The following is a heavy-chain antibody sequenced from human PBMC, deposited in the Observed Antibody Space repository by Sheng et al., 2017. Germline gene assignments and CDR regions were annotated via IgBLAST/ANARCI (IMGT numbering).Heavy chain of an antibody. Sequence: EVQLVESGGGLIQPGGSLRLSCAASGFTVSSNYMSWVRQAPGKGLEWVSVIYSGGSTYYADSVKGRFTISRDNSKNTLYLQMNSLRAEDTAVYYCAGNEWLRVTGMGYWGQGTLVTVSS. CDR2: IYSGGST. CDR3: AGNEWLRVTGMGY. D-gene: IGHD5-12*01. V-gene: IGHV3-53*01. CDR1: GFTVSSNY. J-gene: IGHJ4*02.